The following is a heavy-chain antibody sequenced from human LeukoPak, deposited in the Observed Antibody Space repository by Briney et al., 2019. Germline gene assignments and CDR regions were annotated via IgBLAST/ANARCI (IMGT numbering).Heavy chain of an antibody. CDR1: GFTFSSYA. D-gene: IGHD1-26*01. CDR3: AKDGERGSYSYFDY. Sequence: GGSLRLSCAASGFTFSSYAMSWVRQARGKGLEWVSAISGSTGSTYYADSVKGRFTISRDNSKNTLYLQMKSLRAEDTAVYYCAKDGERGSYSYFDYWGQGTLVTVSS. J-gene: IGHJ4*02. CDR2: ISGSTGST. V-gene: IGHV3-23*01.